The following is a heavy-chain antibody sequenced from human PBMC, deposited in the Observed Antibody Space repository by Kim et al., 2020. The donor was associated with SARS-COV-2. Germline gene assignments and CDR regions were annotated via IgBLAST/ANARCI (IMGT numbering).Heavy chain of an antibody. CDR1: GYSFTNNW. CDR3: ARGRGWVDY. CDR2: INPSDSYV. Sequence: GESLKISCEGSGYSFTNNWISWVRQMPGKGLEWMGNINPSDSYVNYGPSFQGHVTISVDKSINTAYLQWSRLKASDSATSYCARGRGWVDYWGQGTLVTV. V-gene: IGHV5-10-1*01. J-gene: IGHJ4*02. D-gene: IGHD6-19*01.